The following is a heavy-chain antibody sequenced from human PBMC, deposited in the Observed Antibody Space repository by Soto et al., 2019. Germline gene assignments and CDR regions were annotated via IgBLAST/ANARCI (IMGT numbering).Heavy chain of an antibody. CDR2: INPSGGST. CDR3: ARVGGLLWFGEGYYGMDV. J-gene: IGHJ6*02. D-gene: IGHD3-10*01. CDR1: GYTFTSYY. V-gene: IGHV1-46*01. Sequence: ASVKVSCKASGYTFTSYYMHWARQAPGQGLEWMGIINPSGGSTSYAQKFQGRVTMTRDTSTSTVYMELSSLRSEDTAVCYCARVGGLLWFGEGYYGMDVWGQGTTVTVSS.